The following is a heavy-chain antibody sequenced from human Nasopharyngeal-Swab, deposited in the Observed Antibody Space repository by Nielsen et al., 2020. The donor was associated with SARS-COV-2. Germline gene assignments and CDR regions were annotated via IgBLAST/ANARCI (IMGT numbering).Heavy chain of an antibody. CDR2: IYYSGST. D-gene: IGHD3-22*01. CDR1: GGSISSGGYY. V-gene: IGHV4-31*03. J-gene: IGHJ3*02. Sequence: SETLSLTCTVSGGSISSGGYYWSWIRQHPGKGLEWIGYIYYSGSTYYNPSLKSRVTISVDTSKNQFSLKLSSVTAADTAVYYCASSIVVVTNAFDIWGQGTMVTVSS. CDR3: ASSIVVVTNAFDI.